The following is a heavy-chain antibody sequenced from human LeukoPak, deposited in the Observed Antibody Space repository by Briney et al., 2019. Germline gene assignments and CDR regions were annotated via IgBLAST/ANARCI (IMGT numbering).Heavy chain of an antibody. D-gene: IGHD5-18*01. CDR1: GGSINSYY. CDR2: IYSSGST. Sequence: SETLSLTCTVSGGSINSYYWSWIRQPAGKGLEWIGRIYSSGSTNYNPSLKSRVTMSVDTSKNQFSLKLGSVTAADTAVYYCARDEQGYAYFDYWGQGTLVTVSS. CDR3: ARDEQGYAYFDY. J-gene: IGHJ4*02. V-gene: IGHV4-4*07.